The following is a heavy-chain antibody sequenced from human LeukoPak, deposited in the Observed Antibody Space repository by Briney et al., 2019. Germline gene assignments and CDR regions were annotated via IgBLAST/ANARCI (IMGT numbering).Heavy chain of an antibody. CDR3: ARGQAATYYYYGMDV. CDR1: GFTVSGNY. D-gene: IGHD2-15*01. V-gene: IGHV3-53*01. CDR2: IYSGGST. Sequence: GGSLRRSGAASGFTVSGNYRSWVRQPPGKGLQWVPVIYSGGSTYYADSVKGRFTISRDNSKNTLYLQMNSLRAEDTAAYYCARGQAATYYYYGMDVWGQGTTVTVSS. J-gene: IGHJ6*02.